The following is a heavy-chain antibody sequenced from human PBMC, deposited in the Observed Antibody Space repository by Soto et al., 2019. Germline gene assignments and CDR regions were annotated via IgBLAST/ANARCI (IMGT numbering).Heavy chain of an antibody. D-gene: IGHD2-8*02. V-gene: IGHV4-34*01. CDR3: ARDKITGLFDY. J-gene: IGHJ4*02. CDR1: GGSFSGYY. CDR2: INHSGST. Sequence: PSETLSLTCAVYGGSFSGYYWTLLRQPPGTGLEWIGEINHSGSTNYNPSLKSRVTISVDTSKNQFSLKLTSVTAADTAVYYCARDKITGLFDYWGQGTLVTVSS.